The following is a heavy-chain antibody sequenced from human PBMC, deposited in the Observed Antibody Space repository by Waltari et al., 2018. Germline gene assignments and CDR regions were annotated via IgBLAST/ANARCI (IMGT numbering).Heavy chain of an antibody. V-gene: IGHV3-7*04. CDR3: ARDRGWLQFDY. Sequence: EVQLVESGGGLVHPGGPLSLSCAASGFTFGTSWMNWVRQAPGRGPEWVANIKPDGSGRSYVDFVRGRFTISRDNAKSSLYLQINSLTVEDTAIYYCARDRGWLQFDYWGQGALVIVSS. CDR1: GFTFGTSW. CDR2: IKPDGSGR. J-gene: IGHJ4*02. D-gene: IGHD5-12*01.